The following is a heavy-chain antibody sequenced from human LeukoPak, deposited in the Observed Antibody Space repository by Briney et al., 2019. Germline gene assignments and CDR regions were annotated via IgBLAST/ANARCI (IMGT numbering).Heavy chain of an antibody. Sequence: ASVKDSSKASGYTFSTYDISWVRPAPGQGLEWMGWISAYNGDTNYAQKLQGRVTMTTDTSTSTAYMELRSLRSDDTAVYYCARDLNDSSGWCLYWAQGTLVTVSS. V-gene: IGHV1-18*01. CDR2: ISAYNGDT. J-gene: IGHJ4*02. D-gene: IGHD3-22*01. CDR1: GYTFSTYD. CDR3: ARDLNDSSGWCLY.